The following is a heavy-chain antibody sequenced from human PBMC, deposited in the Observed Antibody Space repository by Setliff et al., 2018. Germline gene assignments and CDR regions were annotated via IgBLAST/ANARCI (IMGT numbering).Heavy chain of an antibody. CDR1: GGSLSSGGYY. J-gene: IGHJ3*02. CDR2: IYYSGST. CDR3: ARDPLTTNRRRAFDI. V-gene: IGHV4-31*03. D-gene: IGHD4-17*01. Sequence: SETLSLICTVSGGSLSSGGYYWSWIRQHPGKGLEWIGYIYYSGSTYYNPSLKSRVTISVDTSKNQFPLKLSSVTAADTAVYYCARDPLTTNRRRAFDIWGQGTMVTVSS.